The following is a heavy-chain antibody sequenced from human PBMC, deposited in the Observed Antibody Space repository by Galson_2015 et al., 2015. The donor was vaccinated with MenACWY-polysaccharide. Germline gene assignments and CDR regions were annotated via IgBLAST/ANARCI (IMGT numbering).Heavy chain of an antibody. J-gene: IGHJ1*01. Sequence: SEPLSLTCTVSHASISSSYWSWIRQSADKGLEYIGRIHATGSTAYNPSFRSRVAMSVDLPRNNFSLRLASVTASDTAIYYCARRTHRYRNYLENWGQGTQVTVSS. CDR1: HASISSSY. V-gene: IGHV4-4*07. CDR2: IHATGST. D-gene: IGHD5-18*01. CDR3: ARRTHRYRNYLEN.